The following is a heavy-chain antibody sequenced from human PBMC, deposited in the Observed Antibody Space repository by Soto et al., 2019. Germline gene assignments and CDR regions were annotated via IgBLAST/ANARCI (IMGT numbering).Heavy chain of an antibody. CDR3: ARGDPAGYSSGWDKDGMDV. CDR2: MNPNSGNT. Sequence: ASVNVSCKAPGYTFTSYDIHWVRQATGQGLEWMGWMNPNSGNTGYAQKFQGRVTMTRNTSISTAYMELSSLRSEDTAVYYCARGDPAGYSSGWDKDGMDVWGQGTTVTVSS. CDR1: GYTFTSYD. D-gene: IGHD6-19*01. V-gene: IGHV1-8*01. J-gene: IGHJ6*02.